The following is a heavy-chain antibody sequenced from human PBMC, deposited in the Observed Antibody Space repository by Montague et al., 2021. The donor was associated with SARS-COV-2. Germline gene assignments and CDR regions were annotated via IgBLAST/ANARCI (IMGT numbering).Heavy chain of an antibody. CDR1: GGSISSSSYY. J-gene: IGHJ4*02. Sequence: SETLSPTCTVSGGSISSSSYYWGWIRQPPGKGLEWIGSIFYSGSTEYXPSLESRVTISVDTSKNQFSLKLSSVTAADTAVYYCASMVRAQVYYFDYWGQGTLVTVSS. CDR3: ASMVRAQVYYFDY. V-gene: IGHV4-39*01. D-gene: IGHD3-10*01. CDR2: IFYSGST.